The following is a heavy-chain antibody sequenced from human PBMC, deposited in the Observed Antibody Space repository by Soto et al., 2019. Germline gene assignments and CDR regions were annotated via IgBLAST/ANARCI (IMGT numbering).Heavy chain of an antibody. V-gene: IGHV3-11*01. D-gene: IGHD1-26*01. CDR2: ISSSGSTI. J-gene: IGHJ3*02. CDR3: ARGGPNMEAFDI. Sequence: GSLRLSCTASGFTFGDYAMSWIRQAPGKGLEWVSYISSSGSTIYYADSVKGRFTISRDNAKNSLYLQMNSLRAEDTAVYYCARGGPNMEAFDIWGQGTMVTVSS. CDR1: GFTFGDYA.